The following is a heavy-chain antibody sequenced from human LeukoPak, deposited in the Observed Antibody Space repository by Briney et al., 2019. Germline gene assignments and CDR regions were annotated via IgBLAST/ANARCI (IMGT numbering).Heavy chain of an antibody. CDR1: GGSFSGYY. Sequence: SETLSLTCAVYGGSFSGYYWSWIRQPPGKGLEWIREINHSGSTNYNPSLKSRVTISVDSSKNQFSLKLSSVTAADTAVYYCARGRHPIVVVPAATFDYWGQGTLVSVSS. CDR2: INHSGST. V-gene: IGHV4-34*01. CDR3: ARGRHPIVVVPAATFDY. J-gene: IGHJ4*02. D-gene: IGHD2-2*01.